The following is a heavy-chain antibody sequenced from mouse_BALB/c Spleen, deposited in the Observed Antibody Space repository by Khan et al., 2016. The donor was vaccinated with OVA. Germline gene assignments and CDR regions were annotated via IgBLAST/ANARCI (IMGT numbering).Heavy chain of an antibody. CDR1: GYSFTSYW. V-gene: IGHV1S81*02. D-gene: IGHD1-1*02. Sequence: QVQLQQSGAELVKPGASVKLSCKASGYSFTSYWMHWVKLRPGQGFEWIGEINPNNGGTNYNEKFKREATLTVDKSSSTAYMQLSSLTSEDSAVNYCTIGSYPYYTMDYWGQGTSVTVSS. CDR3: TIGSYPYYTMDY. J-gene: IGHJ4*01. CDR2: INPNNGGT.